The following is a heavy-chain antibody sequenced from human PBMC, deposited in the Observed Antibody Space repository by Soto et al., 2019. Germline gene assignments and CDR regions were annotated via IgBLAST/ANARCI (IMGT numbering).Heavy chain of an antibody. V-gene: IGHV4-39*01. D-gene: IGHD6-13*01. CDR1: GGSISSSSYY. CDR3: ARHEGYSSST. Sequence: QLQLQESGPGLVKPSETLSLTCTVSGGSISSSSYYWGWIRQPPGKGLEWIGSIYYSGSTYYNPSLKSRVTISVDTTKNQFSLKLSSVTAADTAVYYCARHEGYSSSTWGQGTLVTVSS. J-gene: IGHJ5*02. CDR2: IYYSGST.